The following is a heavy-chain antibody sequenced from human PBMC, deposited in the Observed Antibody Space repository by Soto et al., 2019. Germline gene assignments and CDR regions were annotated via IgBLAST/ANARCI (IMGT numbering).Heavy chain of an antibody. CDR2: ISSSSSYI. CDR1: GFTFSSYS. Sequence: GGSLRLSCAASGFTFSSYSMNWVRQAPGKGLEWVSSISSSSSYIYYADSVKGRFTISRDNAKNSLYLQMNSLRAEDTAVYYCARAADYYGSGSYYMGNWFDPWGQGTLVTVSS. D-gene: IGHD3-10*01. CDR3: ARAADYYGSGSYYMGNWFDP. J-gene: IGHJ5*02. V-gene: IGHV3-21*01.